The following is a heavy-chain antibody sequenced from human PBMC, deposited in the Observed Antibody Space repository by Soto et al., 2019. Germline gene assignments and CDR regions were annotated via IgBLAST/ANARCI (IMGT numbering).Heavy chain of an antibody. J-gene: IGHJ4*02. CDR1: GLTFPSHA. Sequence: QLLQSGGDLVQPGGSLRLSCAVSGLTFPSHAMTWARQAPGKGLEWVSTISESGDRTFYADSVKGRFTISRDNSKYTLFLHLSSLRVEDTAVYYCVPGSSGGGAEDYWGQGSLVTVSS. D-gene: IGHD3-10*01. CDR3: VPGSSGGGAEDY. CDR2: ISESGDRT. V-gene: IGHV3-23*01.